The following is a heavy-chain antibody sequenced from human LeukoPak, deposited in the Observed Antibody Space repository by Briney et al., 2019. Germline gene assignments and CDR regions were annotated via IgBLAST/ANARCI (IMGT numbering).Heavy chain of an antibody. CDR1: GGSFSGYY. V-gene: IGHV4-34*01. J-gene: IGHJ4*02. D-gene: IGHD2-2*01. CDR3: ARAKRLKCSSTSCYLFDY. Sequence: PSETLSLTCAVYGGSFSGYYWSWIPQPPGKGLEWIGEINHSGSTNYNPSLKSRVTISVDTSKNQFSLKLSSVTAADTAVYYCARAKRLKCSSTSCYLFDYWGQGTLVTVSS. CDR2: INHSGST.